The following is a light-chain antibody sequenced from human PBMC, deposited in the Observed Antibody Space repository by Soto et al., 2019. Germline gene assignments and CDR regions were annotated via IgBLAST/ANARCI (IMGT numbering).Light chain of an antibody. J-gene: IGKJ1*01. CDR1: ESVRTS. CDR2: GAS. Sequence: EIVLTQSPATLSVSPGERATLSCRASESVRTSLAWYQQKPGRSPSLLIYGASNRATGLPARFSGSGSGTEFTLTISSLQSEDFAVYYCQQYSDWSRTFGQGTKLEFK. V-gene: IGKV3-15*01. CDR3: QQYSDWSRT.